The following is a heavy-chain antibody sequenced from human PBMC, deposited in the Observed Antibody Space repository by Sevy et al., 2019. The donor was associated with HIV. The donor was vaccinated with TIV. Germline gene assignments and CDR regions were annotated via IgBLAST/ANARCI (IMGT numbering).Heavy chain of an antibody. J-gene: IGHJ6*02. CDR3: AKGGYCTNGVCYTYYYYGIDV. Sequence: GGSLRLSCAASGFTFSSYGMHWVRQAPGKGLEWVAVISYDGSNKYYADSVKGRFTISRDNSKNTLYLQMNSLRAEDTAVYYCAKGGYCTNGVCYTYYYYGIDVWGQGTTVTVSS. D-gene: IGHD2-8*01. CDR2: ISYDGSNK. V-gene: IGHV3-30*18. CDR1: GFTFSSYG.